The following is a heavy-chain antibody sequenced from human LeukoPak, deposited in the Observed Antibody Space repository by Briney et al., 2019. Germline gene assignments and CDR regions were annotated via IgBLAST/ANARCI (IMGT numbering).Heavy chain of an antibody. V-gene: IGHV3-23*01. J-gene: IGHJ6*03. D-gene: IGHD1-26*01. CDR3: VKFRGATDHYYYYMDV. CDR2: ISDSGGYT. Sequence: GGSLRLSCAASGFTFSSYAMTWVRQAPGKGLEWVSAISDSGGYTYSADSVKGRFTFSRDNSKNTVYLQMNSLRVEDTAVYYCVKFRGATDHYYYYMDVWGKGTTVTVSS. CDR1: GFTFSSYA.